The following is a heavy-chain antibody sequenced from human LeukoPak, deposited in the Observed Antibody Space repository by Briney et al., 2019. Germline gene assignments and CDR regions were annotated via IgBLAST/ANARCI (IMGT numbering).Heavy chain of an antibody. Sequence: GASVKVSCKASGYTFTSYYMHWVRQAPGQGLEWMGWMNPNSGNTGYAQKFQGRVTMTRNTSISTAYMELSSLRSEDTAVYYCARGRFYGSGSLPQDNWFDPWGQGTLVTVSS. V-gene: IGHV1-8*02. CDR1: GYTFTSYY. CDR2: MNPNSGNT. CDR3: ARGRFYGSGSLPQDNWFDP. D-gene: IGHD3-10*01. J-gene: IGHJ5*02.